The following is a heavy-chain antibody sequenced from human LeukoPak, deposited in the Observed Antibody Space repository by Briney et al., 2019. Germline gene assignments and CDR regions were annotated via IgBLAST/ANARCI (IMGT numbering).Heavy chain of an antibody. CDR1: GFTFSSYS. CDR2: ISSSSTI. V-gene: IGHV3-48*01. J-gene: IGHJ4*02. CDR3: ARHRFIVGVKAYYFDY. Sequence: GGSLRLSCAASGFTFSSYSMNWVRQAPGKGLEWVSYISSSSTIYYADSVKGRFTISRDNAKNSLYLQMNSLRAEDTAVYYCARHRFIVGVKAYYFDYWGQGTLVTVSS. D-gene: IGHD1-26*01.